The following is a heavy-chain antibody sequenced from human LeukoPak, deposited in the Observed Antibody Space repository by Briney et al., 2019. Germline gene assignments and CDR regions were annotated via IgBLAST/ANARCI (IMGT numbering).Heavy chain of an antibody. Sequence: GESLKISCKGSGYPFTSYWIGWVRPMPGKGLEWMGIIYPGDSDTRYSPSFQGQVSISVDKFISTAYLQWSSLKASDTAMYYCARRGSGWYVDYWGQGTLVTVSS. CDR1: GYPFTSYW. V-gene: IGHV5-51*01. CDR2: IYPGDSDT. D-gene: IGHD6-19*01. CDR3: ARRGSGWYVDY. J-gene: IGHJ4*02.